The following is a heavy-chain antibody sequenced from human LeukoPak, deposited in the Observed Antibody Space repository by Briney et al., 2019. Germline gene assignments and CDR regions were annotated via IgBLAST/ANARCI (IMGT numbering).Heavy chain of an antibody. CDR1: GGSFSGYY. CDR3: ARGDYGGLFDY. V-gene: IGHV4-34*01. J-gene: IGHJ4*02. D-gene: IGHD4-23*01. Sequence: SETLSLTCAVYGGSFSGYYWSWIRQPPGKGLEWIGEINHSGSTNYNPSLKSRVTISVDTSKNQFSLKLSSVTAADTAVYYCARGDYGGLFDYWGQGTLVTVSS. CDR2: INHSGST.